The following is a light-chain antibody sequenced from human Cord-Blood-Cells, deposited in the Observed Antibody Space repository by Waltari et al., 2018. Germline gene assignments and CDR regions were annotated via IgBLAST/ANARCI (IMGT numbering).Light chain of an antibody. Sequence: QSALTQPASVSGSPGQPITIPCTGTSSDVGSSHLVSRYQQHPGKAPKLMIYEASKRPSGVSNRFSGSKSGNTASLTISGLQAEDEADYYCCSYAGSSTYVVFGGGTKLTVL. CDR2: EAS. V-gene: IGLV2-23*01. CDR3: CSYAGSSTYVV. CDR1: SSDVGSSHL. J-gene: IGLJ2*01.